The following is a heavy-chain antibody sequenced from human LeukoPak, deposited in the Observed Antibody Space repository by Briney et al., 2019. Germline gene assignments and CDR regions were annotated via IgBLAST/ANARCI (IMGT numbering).Heavy chain of an antibody. J-gene: IGHJ4*02. CDR3: ARELFWSGYYFDY. CDR1: GDSINSGYY. CDR2: IYHSGST. Sequence: PSETLSLTCTVSGDSINSGYYWGWIRQPPGKGLEWIGTIYHSGSTYYNPSLKSRLSISVDMSKNQFSLKLSSVTDADTAVYYCARELFWSGYYFDYWGQGTLVTVSS. D-gene: IGHD3-3*01. V-gene: IGHV4-38-2*02.